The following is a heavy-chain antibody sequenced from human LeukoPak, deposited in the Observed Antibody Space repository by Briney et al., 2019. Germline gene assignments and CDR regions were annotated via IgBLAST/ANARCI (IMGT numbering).Heavy chain of an antibody. CDR1: GYTFTGYY. CDR3: ARVNPPLTTVTTFDY. J-gene: IGHJ4*02. D-gene: IGHD4-17*01. Sequence: GASVKVSCKASGYTFTGYYMHWVRQAPGQGLEWMGWINPNSGGTNYAQKFQGRVAMTRDTSISTAYMELSRLRSDDTAVYYCARVNPPLTTVTTFDYWGRGTLVTVSS. V-gene: IGHV1-2*02. CDR2: INPNSGGT.